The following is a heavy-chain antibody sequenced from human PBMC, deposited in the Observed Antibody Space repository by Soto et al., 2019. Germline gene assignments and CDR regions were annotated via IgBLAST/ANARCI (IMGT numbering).Heavy chain of an antibody. CDR3: VNIFIRLSA. CDR1: GFTFSGSA. J-gene: IGHJ4*02. D-gene: IGHD3-10*01. Sequence: GGSLRLSCAASGFTFSGSAMHWVRQASGKGLEWVGRIRSKANSYATAYAASVKGRFTISRDDSKNTAYLQMNSLKTEDTAVYYCVNIFIRLSAWGQGTLVTVSS. V-gene: IGHV3-73*01. CDR2: IRSKANSYAT.